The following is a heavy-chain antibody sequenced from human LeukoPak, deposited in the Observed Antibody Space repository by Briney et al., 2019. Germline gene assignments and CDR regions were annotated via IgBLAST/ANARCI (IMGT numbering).Heavy chain of an antibody. V-gene: IGHV3-7*03. D-gene: IGHD6-19*01. Sequence: PGGSLRLSCAASGFTFRNYWMSWVRQAPGTGLEWVANIKQDGSDRIYVTSVRGRFTISRDNAESSLYLQMNSLRVEDTAVYYCVRNLAVAGTCFDSWGQGTLVTVSS. CDR2: IKQDGSDR. CDR1: GFTFRNYW. CDR3: VRNLAVAGTCFDS. J-gene: IGHJ4*02.